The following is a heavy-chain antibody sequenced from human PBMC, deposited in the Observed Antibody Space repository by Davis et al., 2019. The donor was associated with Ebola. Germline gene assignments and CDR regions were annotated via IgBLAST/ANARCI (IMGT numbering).Heavy chain of an antibody. Sequence: ASVKVSCKASGYTFTSYDINWVRQATGQGLEWMGWMNPNSANTGYAQKFQGRVTMTRNTSISAAYMELSSLRSEDTAVYYCARHIAAAGKFDYWGQGTLVTVSS. CDR3: ARHIAAAGKFDY. J-gene: IGHJ4*02. CDR1: GYTFTSYD. V-gene: IGHV1-8*01. D-gene: IGHD6-13*01. CDR2: MNPNSANT.